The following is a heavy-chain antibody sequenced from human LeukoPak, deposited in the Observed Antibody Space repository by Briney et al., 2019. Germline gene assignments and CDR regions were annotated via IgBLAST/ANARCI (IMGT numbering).Heavy chain of an antibody. CDR2: INHSGST. CDR3: AREYPKGGSYRFDP. J-gene: IGHJ5*02. D-gene: IGHD1-26*01. V-gene: IGHV4-34*01. Sequence: PSETLSLTCAVYGEPFSGYYWSWIRQPPGKGLEWIGEINHSGSTNYNPSLKSRVTISVDTSKNQFSLKLSSVTAADTAVYYCAREYPKGGSYRFDPWGQGTLVTVSS. CDR1: GEPFSGYY.